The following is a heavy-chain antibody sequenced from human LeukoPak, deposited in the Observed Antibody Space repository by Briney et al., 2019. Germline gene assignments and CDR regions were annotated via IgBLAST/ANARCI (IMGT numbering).Heavy chain of an antibody. Sequence: GASVKVSCKVSGYTLTELSMHWVRQAPGKGLEGMGGFDPEDGETIYAQKFQGRVTMTEDTSTDTAYMELRSLRSEDTAVYYCTTARVVPAAIGDVGNDYWGQGTLVTVSS. J-gene: IGHJ4*02. CDR2: FDPEDGET. CDR3: TTARVVPAAIGDVGNDY. V-gene: IGHV1-24*01. D-gene: IGHD2-2*01. CDR1: GYTLTELS.